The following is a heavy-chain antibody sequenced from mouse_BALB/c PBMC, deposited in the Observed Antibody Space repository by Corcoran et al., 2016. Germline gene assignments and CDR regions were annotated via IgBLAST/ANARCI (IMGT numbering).Heavy chain of an antibody. CDR1: GFNIKDTY. Sequence: EVQLQQSGAELVKPGASVKLSCTASGFNIKDTYMHWVKQRPEQGLEWIRRIDPANGNTKYDPEFQGKATITADTSSNTAYLQLSSLTSDDTAVYYCDRCPCYGNFDYWDQGTTLTVPS. D-gene: IGHD2-10*01. J-gene: IGHJ2*01. CDR2: IDPANGNT. CDR3: DRCPCYGNFDY. V-gene: IGHV14-3*02.